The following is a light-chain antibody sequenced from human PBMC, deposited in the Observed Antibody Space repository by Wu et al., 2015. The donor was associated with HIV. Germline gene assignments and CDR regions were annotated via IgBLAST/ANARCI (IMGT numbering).Light chain of an antibody. J-gene: IGKJ2*01. CDR1: QSVSSSY. CDR3: QQYGSSPYT. CDR2: GAS. V-gene: IGKV3-20*01. Sequence: EIVLTQSPGTLSLSPGERATLSCRASQSVSSSYLAWYQQKPGQAPRLLIYGASSRATGIPDRFSGSGSGTDFTLTISRLEPEDFAVYYCQQYGSSPYTFGQGTRLEXK.